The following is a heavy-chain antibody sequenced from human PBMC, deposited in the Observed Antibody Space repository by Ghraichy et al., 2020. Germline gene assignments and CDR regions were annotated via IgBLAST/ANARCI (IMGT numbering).Heavy chain of an antibody. Sequence: SETLSLTCTVSGGSISSYYWSWIRQPPGKGLEWIGYIYYSGSTNYNPSLKSRVTISVDTSKNQFSLKLSSVTAADTAVYYCARTDSSGPVLHFDYWGQGTLVTVSS. V-gene: IGHV4-59*01. CDR3: ARTDSSGPVLHFDY. CDR2: IYYSGST. J-gene: IGHJ4*02. CDR1: GGSISSYY. D-gene: IGHD6-19*01.